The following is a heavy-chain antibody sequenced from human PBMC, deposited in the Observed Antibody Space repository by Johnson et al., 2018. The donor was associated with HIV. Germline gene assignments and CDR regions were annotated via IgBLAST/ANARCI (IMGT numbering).Heavy chain of an antibody. J-gene: IGHJ3*02. V-gene: IGHV3-74*02. Sequence: VQLVESGGGVVQPGRSLRLSCAVSGFTFRSYDMHWVRQAPGKGLVWVSRINSDGSSTSYADSVKGRFTISRDNAKNTLYLQMNSLRAEDTAVYYCARGGYDSTPRGAFDIWGQGTMVTVSS. CDR2: INSDGSST. CDR3: ARGGYDSTPRGAFDI. D-gene: IGHD3-22*01. CDR1: GFTFRSYD.